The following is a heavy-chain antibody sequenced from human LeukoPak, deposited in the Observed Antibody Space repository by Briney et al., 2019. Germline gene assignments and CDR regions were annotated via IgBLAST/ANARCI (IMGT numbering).Heavy chain of an antibody. CDR3: AKDSSSGYYRHLDY. Sequence: GGSLRPSCVASGFTFHDYGIHWVRQAPGKGLEWVSGISWNSRSIGYADSVKGRFTFSRDNAKNSLYLQMNSLRVEDTAFYYCAKDSSSGYYRHLDYWGQGIQVTVSS. CDR2: ISWNSRSI. J-gene: IGHJ4*02. V-gene: IGHV3-9*01. D-gene: IGHD3-22*01. CDR1: GFTFHDYG.